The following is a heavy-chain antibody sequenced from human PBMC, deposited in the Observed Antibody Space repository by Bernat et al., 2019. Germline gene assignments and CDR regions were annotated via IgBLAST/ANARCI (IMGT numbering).Heavy chain of an antibody. CDR1: GGSVSSGSYY. V-gene: IGHV4-61*01. CDR3: ARALAYSDFDY. J-gene: IGHJ4*02. D-gene: IGHD2-21*01. CDR2: IYYSGST. Sequence: QVQLQESGPGLVKPSETLSLTCTVSGGSVSSGSYYWSWIRQPPGKGLEWIGYIYYSGSTNYNPSLKSRVTISVDTSKNQFSLKLSSVTAADTAVYYCARALAYSDFDYWGQGTLVTVSS.